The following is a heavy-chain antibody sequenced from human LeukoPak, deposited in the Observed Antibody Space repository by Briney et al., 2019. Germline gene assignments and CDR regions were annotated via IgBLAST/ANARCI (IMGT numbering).Heavy chain of an antibody. D-gene: IGHD3-22*01. J-gene: IGHJ4*02. Sequence: PSETLSLTCTVSGGSISSSRYSWGWIRQPPGKGLEWIGSIYYSGSTYYNPSLKSRVTISVDTSKNQFSLKLSSVTAADTAVYYCARSHYYDSSGYYLFDYWGQGTLVTVSS. CDR2: IYYSGST. V-gene: IGHV4-39*01. CDR3: ARSHYYDSSGYYLFDY. CDR1: GGSISSSRYS.